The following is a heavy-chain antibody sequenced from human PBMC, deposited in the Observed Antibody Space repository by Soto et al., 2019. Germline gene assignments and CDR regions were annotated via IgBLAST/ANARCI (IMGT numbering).Heavy chain of an antibody. J-gene: IGHJ4*02. CDR1: GFTFSSYS. Sequence: PGGSLRLSCAASGFTFSSYSMNWVRQAPGKGLEWVSYISSSSSTIYYADSVKGRFTISRDNAKNSLYLQMNSLRDEDTAVYYCASHRASRRYYDILGDTSPFDYWGQGTLVTVSS. CDR3: ASHRASRRYYDILGDTSPFDY. D-gene: IGHD3-9*01. CDR2: ISSSSSTI. V-gene: IGHV3-48*02.